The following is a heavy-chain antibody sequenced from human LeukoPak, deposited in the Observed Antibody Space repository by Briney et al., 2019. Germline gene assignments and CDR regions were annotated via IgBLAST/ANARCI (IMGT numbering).Heavy chain of an antibody. CDR3: AKGITIFCLDY. D-gene: IGHD3-9*01. V-gene: IGHV3-30*18. CDR1: GFTFSSYG. J-gene: IGHJ4*02. CDR2: ISYDGSNK. Sequence: GRSLRLSCAASGFTFSSYGMHWVRQAPGKGLEWVAVISYDGSNKYYADSVKGRFTISRDNSKNTLYLQMNSLRAEDTAVYYCAKGITIFCLDYWGQGTLVTVSS.